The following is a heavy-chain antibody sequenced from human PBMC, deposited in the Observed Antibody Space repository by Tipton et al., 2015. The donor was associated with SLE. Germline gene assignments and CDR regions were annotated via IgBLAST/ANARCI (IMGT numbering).Heavy chain of an antibody. CDR1: GFIFSSYA. V-gene: IGHV3-30*04. CDR3: ARDYFAFDI. J-gene: IGHJ3*02. Sequence: SLRLSCAASGFIFSSYAVHWVRQSPGKGLEWVAIISHDGTDTYYADSVKGRFTISRDNSKNTMYPQMNSLRPEDTAVFYCARDYFAFDIWGQGTMVTVSS. D-gene: IGHD2/OR15-2a*01. CDR2: ISHDGTDT.